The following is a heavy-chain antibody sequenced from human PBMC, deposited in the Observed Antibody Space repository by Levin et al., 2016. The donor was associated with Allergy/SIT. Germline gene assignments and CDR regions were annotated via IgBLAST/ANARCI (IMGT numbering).Heavy chain of an antibody. CDR2: MSYDGSNK. CDR1: GFSFSRHG. Sequence: GESLKISCAASGFSFSRHGMHWVRQAPGKGLEWVAVMSYDGSNKNYADSVKGRFIISRDNSKNTLYLQVNRLRPEDSAVYYCVRDGGSSWRDYYYGMDLWGQGTTVTVSS. V-gene: IGHV3-30*03. CDR3: VRDGGSSWRDYYYGMDL. J-gene: IGHJ6*02. D-gene: IGHD6-13*01.